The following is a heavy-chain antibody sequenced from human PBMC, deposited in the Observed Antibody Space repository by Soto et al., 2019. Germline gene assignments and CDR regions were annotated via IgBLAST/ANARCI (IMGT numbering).Heavy chain of an antibody. D-gene: IGHD2-8*01. CDR3: ARVYCTNGVCYAGSDFYFDS. J-gene: IGHJ4*02. Sequence: QVQLQESGPGLVKPSHNLSLTCSVSGGSITSGGHYWSWVRQHPGKGLEWIGCIYYSGSTYYNPSLKSRLIISVDTSKNQFSLKLSSVTAADTAVYYCARVYCTNGVCYAGSDFYFDSWGQGSLVTVSS. V-gene: IGHV4-31*03. CDR2: IYYSGST. CDR1: GGSITSGGHY.